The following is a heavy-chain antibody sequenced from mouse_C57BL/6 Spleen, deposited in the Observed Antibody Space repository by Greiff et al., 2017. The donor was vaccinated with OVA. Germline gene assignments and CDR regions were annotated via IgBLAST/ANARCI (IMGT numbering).Heavy chain of an antibody. CDR3: ARHERSLYYYAMDY. Sequence: VKLVDSGPGLVAPSQSLSITCTVSGFSLTSYGVHWVRQPPGKGLEWLVVIWSDGSTTYTSALKSRLSISKDNSKSQVFSKMNSLQTDDTAMYYCARHERSLYYYAMDYWGQGTSGTVSS. D-gene: IGHD6-2*01. CDR2: IWSDGST. V-gene: IGHV2-6-1*01. CDR1: GFSLTSYG. J-gene: IGHJ4*01.